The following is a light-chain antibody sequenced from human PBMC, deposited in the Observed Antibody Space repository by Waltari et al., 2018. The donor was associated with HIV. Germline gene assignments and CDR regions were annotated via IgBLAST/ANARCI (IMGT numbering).Light chain of an antibody. J-gene: IGLJ2*01. Sequence: QSVLTQSPSVSGAPGQRVPISCTGSSSNIGAGYDVHWYQQLPGTAPKLLIYGNSNRPSGVPDRFSGSKSGISASLAITGLQAEDEADYYCQSYDSSLSGSVVFGGGTKLTVL. CDR3: QSYDSSLSGSVV. V-gene: IGLV1-40*01. CDR2: GNS. CDR1: SSNIGAGYD.